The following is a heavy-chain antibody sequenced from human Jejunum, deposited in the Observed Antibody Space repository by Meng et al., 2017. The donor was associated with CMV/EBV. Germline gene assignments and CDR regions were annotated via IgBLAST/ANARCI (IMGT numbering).Heavy chain of an antibody. D-gene: IGHD3-22*01. CDR3: ARVTGKIYYDGSGYPEAFDY. J-gene: IGHJ4*02. CDR1: GDSISRTDYY. Sequence: QVHSTESGPGWVKPSKTLSLTCTVLGDSISRTDYYWSWVRQPPGKGLEWIGYIYYSGSRYYNPSLKSRVTISVDTSKNQFSPKLSSVTAADTAVYYCARVTGKIYYDGSGYPEAFDYWGQGTLVTVSS. CDR2: IYYSGSR. V-gene: IGHV4-30-4*01.